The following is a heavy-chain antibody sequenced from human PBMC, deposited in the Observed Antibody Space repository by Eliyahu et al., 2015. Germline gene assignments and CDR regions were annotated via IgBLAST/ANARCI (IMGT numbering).Heavy chain of an antibody. CDR1: GXSLSNARMG. CDR3: ARDLIKAYSSSRGYGMDV. J-gene: IGHJ6*02. Sequence: QVTLKESGPVLVKPTETLTLTCTVSGXSLSNARMGVSWIRQPPGKALEWLXHIFSNDEKSYSTSLKSRLTISKDTSKSQVVLTMTNMDPVDTATYYCARDLIKAYSSSRGYGMDVWGQGTTVTVSS. D-gene: IGHD6-13*01. V-gene: IGHV2-26*01. CDR2: IFSNDEK.